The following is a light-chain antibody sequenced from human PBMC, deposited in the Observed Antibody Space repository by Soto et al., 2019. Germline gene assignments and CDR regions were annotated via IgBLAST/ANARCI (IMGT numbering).Light chain of an antibody. V-gene: IGKV1-39*01. Sequence: DIQMTQSQSSLSASVGDRVTITCRASQRISTYLNWYQQKPGKAPKFLIYAASSLQSGVPSRFSGSGSGTDVTITISSLHTEDVATYYCQQANSFPWTFGQGTKVDIK. CDR3: QQANSFPWT. J-gene: IGKJ1*01. CDR1: QRISTY. CDR2: AAS.